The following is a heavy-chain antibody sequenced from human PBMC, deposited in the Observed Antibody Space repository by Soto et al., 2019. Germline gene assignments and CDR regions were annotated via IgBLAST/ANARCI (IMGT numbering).Heavy chain of an antibody. D-gene: IGHD2-2*01. J-gene: IGHJ5*02. CDR2: INAGNGNT. CDR1: GYTFTSYA. V-gene: IGHV1-3*01. CDR3: ARDRGVVVVPAANNWFDP. Sequence: QVQLVQSGAEVKKPGASVKVSCKASGYTFTSYAMHWVRQAPGQRLEWMGWINAGNGNTKYSQKFQGRVTITRDTSASTAYRELSSLRSEDTAVYYCARDRGVVVVPAANNWFDPCGRGTLVTVSS.